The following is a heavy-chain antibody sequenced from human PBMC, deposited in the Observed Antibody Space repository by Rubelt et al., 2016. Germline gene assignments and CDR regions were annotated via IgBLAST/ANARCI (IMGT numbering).Heavy chain of an antibody. CDR2: ISSGSTYI. D-gene: IGHD6-19*01. V-gene: IGHV3-21*01. CDR3: ARDRRWLGSRGVFDY. Sequence: GEGLEWVSSISSGSTYIYHADSVKGRFTISRDNSKNTLYLQMNSLRAEDTAVYYCARDRRWLGSRGVFDYWGQGTLVSVSS. J-gene: IGHJ4*02.